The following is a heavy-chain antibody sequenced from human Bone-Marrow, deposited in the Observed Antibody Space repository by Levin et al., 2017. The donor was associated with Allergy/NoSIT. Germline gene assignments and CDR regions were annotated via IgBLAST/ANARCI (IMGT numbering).Heavy chain of an antibody. J-gene: IGHJ3*01. Sequence: PSETLSLTCTVSGGSLSSYYWSWIRQPPGKGLEWVGFIHYTGRTNYNPSLNNRVTMSVYTSNSQFSLKLTSVTASATDLYYCARHQCWGENAGHWSALDGWGKGTMVTVSS. CDR1: GGSLSSYY. CDR2: IHYTGRT. V-gene: IGHV4-59*08. D-gene: IGHD3-16*01. CDR3: ARHQCWGENAGHWSALDG.